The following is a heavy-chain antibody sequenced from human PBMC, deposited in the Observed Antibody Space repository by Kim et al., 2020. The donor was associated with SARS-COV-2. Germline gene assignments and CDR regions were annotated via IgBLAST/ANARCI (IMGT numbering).Heavy chain of an antibody. V-gene: IGHV3-7*01. J-gene: IGHJ4*02. CDR2: IKEDGSEK. D-gene: IGHD4-17*01. CDR3: ARISSRSPDY. Sequence: GGSLRLSCAVSGFTFSSYWMSWVRQAPGKGLECVANIKEDGSEKYYVDSVKGRFTISRDNAKNSLYLQLNSLRVEDTAVYYCARISSRSPDYWGQGTLVT. CDR1: GFTFSSYW.